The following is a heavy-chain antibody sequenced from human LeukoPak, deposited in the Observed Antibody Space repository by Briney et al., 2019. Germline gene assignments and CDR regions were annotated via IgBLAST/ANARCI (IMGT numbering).Heavy chain of an antibody. J-gene: IGHJ6*02. CDR1: GFTFSSYA. CDR3: ARGSPLIHYDIYYYYGMDV. V-gene: IGHV3-30*14. Sequence: GGSLRLSCAASGFTFSSYALHWVRQAPGKGLEWVALISYDGSNKHYADSVKGRFTTSRDNSKNTLYLQMNSLRAEDTAVYYCARGSPLIHYDIYYYYGMDVWGQGTTVTVSS. D-gene: IGHD3-9*01. CDR2: ISYDGSNK.